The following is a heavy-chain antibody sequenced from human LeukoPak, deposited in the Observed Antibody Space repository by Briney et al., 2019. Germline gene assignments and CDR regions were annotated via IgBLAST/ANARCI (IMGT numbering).Heavy chain of an antibody. J-gene: IGHJ4*02. CDR2: IRYDGSNK. CDR3: ARRWLQLDYFDY. CDR1: GFTFSSYG. V-gene: IGHV3-30*02. Sequence: GGSLRLSCAASGFTFSSYGMHWVRQAPGKGLGWVAFIRYDGSNKYYADSVKGRFTISRDNSKNTLYLQMNSLRAEDTAVYYCARRWLQLDYFDYWGQGTLVTVSS. D-gene: IGHD5-24*01.